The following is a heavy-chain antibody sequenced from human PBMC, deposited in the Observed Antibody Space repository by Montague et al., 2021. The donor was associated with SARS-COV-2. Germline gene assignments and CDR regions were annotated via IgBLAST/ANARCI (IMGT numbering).Heavy chain of an antibody. CDR3: ARRHVYRGNDFLDS. V-gene: IGHV4-34*01. CDR2: ISHSGST. CDR1: GDSLSGFY. Sequence: SETLSLTCAVSGDSLSGFYWTWIRQAAGKGLEWVGEISHSGSTNXNPSLKSRLTISLDTSKNQFSLKLDSVTAADTAAYYCARRHVYRGNDFLDSWGQGALVIVSS. J-gene: IGHJ4*02. D-gene: IGHD4-23*01.